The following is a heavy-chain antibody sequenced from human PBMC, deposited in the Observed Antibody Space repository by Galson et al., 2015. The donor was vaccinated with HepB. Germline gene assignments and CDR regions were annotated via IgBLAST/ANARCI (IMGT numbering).Heavy chain of an antibody. Sequence: SVKVSCKVSGYTLTELSMHWVRQAPGKGLEWMGGFDPEDGETIYAQKFQGRVTMTEDTSTDTAYIELSSLRSEDTAVYYCATGLFHTIAVADRDAFDIWGQGTMVTVSS. J-gene: IGHJ3*02. CDR1: GYTLTELS. CDR2: FDPEDGET. CDR3: ATGLFHTIAVADRDAFDI. V-gene: IGHV1-24*01. D-gene: IGHD6-19*01.